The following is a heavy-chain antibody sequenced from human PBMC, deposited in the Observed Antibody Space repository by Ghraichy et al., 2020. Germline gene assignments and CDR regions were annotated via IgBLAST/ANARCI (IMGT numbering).Heavy chain of an antibody. D-gene: IGHD1-26*01. CDR2: IKQDGSEK. J-gene: IGHJ4*02. CDR3: ARLLVGATRFDY. CDR1: GFTFSSYW. V-gene: IGHV3-7*01. Sequence: GGSLRLSCAASGFTFSSYWMSWVRQAPGKGLEWVANIKQDGSEKYYVDSVKGRFTISRDNAKKSLYLQMNSLRPEDTAVYYCARLLVGATRFDYWGQGSLVTVSS.